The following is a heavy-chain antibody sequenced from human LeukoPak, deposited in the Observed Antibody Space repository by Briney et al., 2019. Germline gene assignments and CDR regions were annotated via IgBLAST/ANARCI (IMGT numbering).Heavy chain of an antibody. CDR1: GGSFSGYY. J-gene: IGHJ4*02. V-gene: IGHV4-34*01. Sequence: SETLSLTCAVYGGSFSGYYWSWIRQPPGKGLEWIGEINHSGSTNYNPSLKSRVTISVDTSKNQFSLKLSSVTAADTAVYYCARVCSSTSCSDYWGQGTLVTVSS. D-gene: IGHD2-2*01. CDR3: ARVCSSTSCSDY. CDR2: INHSGST.